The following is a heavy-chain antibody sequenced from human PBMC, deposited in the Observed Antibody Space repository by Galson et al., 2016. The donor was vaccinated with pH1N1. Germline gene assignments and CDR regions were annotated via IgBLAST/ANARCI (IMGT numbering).Heavy chain of an antibody. CDR3: AKVRGFLSGYMDV. Sequence: SLRLSCAASGFTFDDSAMHWVRQAPGKGLEWVSGISWNSGTTGYADSVQGRFTVSRDNVKHSLYLQMNSLRPEDTALYYCAKVRGFLSGYMDVWGKGPRSPSPQ. J-gene: IGHJ6*01. CDR2: ISWNSGTT. V-gene: IGHV3-9*01. D-gene: IGHD3-9*01. CDR1: GFTFDDSA.